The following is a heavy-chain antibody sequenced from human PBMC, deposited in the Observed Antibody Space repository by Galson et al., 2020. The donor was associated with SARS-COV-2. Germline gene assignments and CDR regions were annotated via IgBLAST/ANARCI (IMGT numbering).Heavy chain of an antibody. D-gene: IGHD3-22*01. CDR1: GGSISSSSYY. CDR3: ARHDSSGYWEDYGMDV. J-gene: IGHJ6*02. V-gene: IGHV4-39*01. Sequence: SETLSLTCTVSGGSISSSSYYWGWNRQPPGKGLEWNGRIYYSANTYYTPSLKSPVTISVDTSQNQFSLKLSSVTAADTAVYYCARHDSSGYWEDYGMDVWGQGTTVTVSS. CDR2: IYYSANT.